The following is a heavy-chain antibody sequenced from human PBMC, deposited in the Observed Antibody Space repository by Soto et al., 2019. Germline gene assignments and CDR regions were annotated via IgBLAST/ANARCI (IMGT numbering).Heavy chain of an antibody. Sequence: SETLYLTCAVYGGSFSGYYWRWLRQPPGKGLEWIWEINHSGSTNYNPSLKSRVTISVDTSKNQFSLKLSSVTAADTAVYYCARRGSVCSTNCFYYFDYWGQGTLVTVSS. CDR2: INHSGST. CDR3: ARRGSVCSTNCFYYFDY. J-gene: IGHJ4*02. V-gene: IGHV4-34*01. CDR1: GGSFSGYY. D-gene: IGHD2-2*01.